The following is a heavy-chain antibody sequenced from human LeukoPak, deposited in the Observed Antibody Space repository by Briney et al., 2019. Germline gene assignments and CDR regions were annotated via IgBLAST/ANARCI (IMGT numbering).Heavy chain of an antibody. CDR2: ISGSGGST. J-gene: IGHJ4*02. D-gene: IGHD5-24*01. V-gene: IGHV3-23*01. CDR3: AKDVEMATIYYFDY. CDR1: GFTFSTYG. Sequence: GGSLRLSCAASGFTFSTYGMTWVRQAPGKGLEWVSSISGSGGSTYYADSVKGRVTVSRDNSKSTLFLQMNSLRAEDTAVYYCAKDVEMATIYYFDYWGQGTLVTVSS.